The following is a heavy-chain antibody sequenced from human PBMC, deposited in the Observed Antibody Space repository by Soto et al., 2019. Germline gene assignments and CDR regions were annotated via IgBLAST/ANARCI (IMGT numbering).Heavy chain of an antibody. CDR3: SRDRGSYGRWYFDY. D-gene: IGHD2-15*01. J-gene: IGHJ4*02. V-gene: IGHV3-49*03. Sequence: PGGSLRLSCTASGFSFGYYAMSWFRQPSGKGLEWVGFIRSNSYGGATEYAASVKGRFTISRDDSKSIAYLQMNSLKTEDTAVYYCSRDRGSYGRWYFDYWGQGTLVTVSS. CDR1: GFSFGYYA. CDR2: IRSNSYGGAT.